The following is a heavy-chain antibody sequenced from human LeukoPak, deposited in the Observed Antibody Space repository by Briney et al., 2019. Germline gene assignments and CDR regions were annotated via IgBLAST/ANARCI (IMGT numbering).Heavy chain of an antibody. V-gene: IGHV3-74*01. CDR2: INSDGSST. Sequence: QPGGSLRLSCAASGFTFSSYWMHWVHQAPGKGLVWVSHINSDGSSTSYADSVKGRFTISRDNAKNTLYLQMNSLRAEDTAVYYCAKDQGRQLVDFDYWGQGTLVTVSS. D-gene: IGHD6-6*01. J-gene: IGHJ4*02. CDR3: AKDQGRQLVDFDY. CDR1: GFTFSSYW.